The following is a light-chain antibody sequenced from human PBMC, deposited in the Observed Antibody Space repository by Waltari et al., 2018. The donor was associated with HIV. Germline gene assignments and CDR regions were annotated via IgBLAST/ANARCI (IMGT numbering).Light chain of an antibody. CDR3: QSYDSRLSAWV. CDR2: ANN. J-gene: IGLJ3*02. CDR1: NSNIGSTYD. Sequence: QSVLTQPPSVSGAPGQRVTISCTGSNSNIGSTYDVHWYQLLPGKAPKLLIYANNNRPSGVPDRFSGSKSGASASLAITGLQAEDEADCSCQSYDSRLSAWVFGGGTKVTVL. V-gene: IGLV1-40*01.